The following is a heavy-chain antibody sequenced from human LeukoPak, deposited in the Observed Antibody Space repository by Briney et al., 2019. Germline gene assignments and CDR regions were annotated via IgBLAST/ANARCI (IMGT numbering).Heavy chain of an antibody. V-gene: IGHV4-59*01. D-gene: IGHD6-13*01. J-gene: IGHJ5*02. Sequence: PSETLSLTCTVSGGSISSYYWSWIRQPPGKGLEWIGYIYYSGSTNYNPSLKSRVTISVDTSKNQFSLKLSSVTAADTAVYYCARSSSWYPSWFDPWGRGTQVTVSS. CDR2: IYYSGST. CDR3: ARSSSWYPSWFDP. CDR1: GGSISSYY.